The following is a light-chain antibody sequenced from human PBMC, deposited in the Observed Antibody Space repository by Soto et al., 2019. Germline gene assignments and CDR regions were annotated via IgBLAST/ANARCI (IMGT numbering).Light chain of an antibody. V-gene: IGKV3-20*01. Sequence: EIVLTQSPGTLSLSPGERATLSCRASQSVISSSSAWYQQKPGQAPRLLIYGASSRATGIPDRFSGSGSGTDFTLTISRLEPEDFAVYYCQQYGTPPQTFGQGTKVDI. CDR3: QQYGTPPQT. CDR1: QSVISSS. CDR2: GAS. J-gene: IGKJ1*01.